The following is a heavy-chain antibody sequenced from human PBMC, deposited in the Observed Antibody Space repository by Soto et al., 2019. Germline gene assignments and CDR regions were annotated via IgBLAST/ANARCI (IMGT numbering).Heavy chain of an antibody. D-gene: IGHD6-13*01. J-gene: IGHJ6*03. CDR3: ARRGGVGYSSSWYPDYYYMDV. CDR1: GGTISSSGYF. CDR2: IYYSGST. Sequence: SETLSHTCTFSGGTISSSGYFRGSIIQLPRKGLVWIGSIYYSGSTYYNASLKSRVTISVDTSKNQFSLKLSSVTAADTAVYYCARRGGVGYSSSWYPDYYYMDVWGKGTTVT. V-gene: IGHV4-39*01.